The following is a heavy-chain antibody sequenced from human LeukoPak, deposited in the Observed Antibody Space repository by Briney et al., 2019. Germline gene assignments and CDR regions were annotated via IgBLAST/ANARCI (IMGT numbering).Heavy chain of an antibody. CDR2: IHNDGST. J-gene: IGHJ4*02. Sequence: GGSLRLSCAASGFIVSSNYMTWVRQAPGEGLEWVSVIHNDGSTYYTDSVKGRFTISRDNSKNTLYPQMNGLRVEDTAVYYCAALARDYWGQGTLVTVSS. CDR1: GFIVSSNY. CDR3: AALARDY. D-gene: IGHD3-3*02. V-gene: IGHV3-53*01.